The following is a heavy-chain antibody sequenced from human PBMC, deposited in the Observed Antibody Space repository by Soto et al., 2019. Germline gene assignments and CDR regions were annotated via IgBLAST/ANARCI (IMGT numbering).Heavy chain of an antibody. CDR2: ISYDGSNK. J-gene: IGHJ4*02. Sequence: PGGSQRVPYVASEFKFIGFGRHWVRKDPGKGLEWVAVISYDGSNKYYADSVKGRFTISRDNSKNTLYLQMNSLRAEDTAVYYCAKSGLSNYSPFDYWGQGTLVTVTS. V-gene: IGHV3-30*18. D-gene: IGHD2-21*01. CDR3: AKSGLSNYSPFDY. CDR1: EFKFIGFG.